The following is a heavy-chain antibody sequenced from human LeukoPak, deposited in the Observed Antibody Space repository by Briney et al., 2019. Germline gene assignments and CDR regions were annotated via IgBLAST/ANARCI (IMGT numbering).Heavy chain of an antibody. V-gene: IGHV4-31*09. J-gene: IGHJ4*02. CDR3: AGRISDFSSDY. D-gene: IGHD3-3*01. Sequence: SQTLSLTCTVSGGSISSGGYYWSWIRQHPGKGLEWIGYIYYSGSTYYNPSLKSRVTMSVDKSKNQFSLKVSSVTAADTAVYYCAGRISDFSSDYWGQGTLVTVSS. CDR1: GGSISSGGYY. CDR2: IYYSGST.